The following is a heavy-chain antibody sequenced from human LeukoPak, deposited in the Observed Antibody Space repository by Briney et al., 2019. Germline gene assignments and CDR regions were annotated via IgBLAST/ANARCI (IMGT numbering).Heavy chain of an antibody. J-gene: IGHJ5*02. CDR2: ISSSGSNT. V-gene: IGHV3-23*01. D-gene: IGHD3-10*01. CDR3: AAGSGSYYKATS. CDR1: GFTFNTYA. Sequence: GGSLRLSCAASGFTFNTYAMTWVRQAPGKGLEWVSSISSSGSNTYYTDSVKGRFTISRDNSKYTLYLQMNSLRVEDTAVYYCAAGSGSYYKATSWGQGTLVTVSS.